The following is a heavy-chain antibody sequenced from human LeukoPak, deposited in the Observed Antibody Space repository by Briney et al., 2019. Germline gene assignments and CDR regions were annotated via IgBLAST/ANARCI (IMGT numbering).Heavy chain of an antibody. CDR1: GFTFSSYA. D-gene: IGHD3-3*01. CDR3: AKDGRITIFGVAMGYFDY. Sequence: GGSLRLSCAASGFTFSSYAMSWVRQAPGKGLEWVSAISGSGGSTYYADSVKGRFTISRDNSKNTLYLQMNSLRAEDTAVYYCAKDGRITIFGVAMGYFDYWGQGTLVTVSS. J-gene: IGHJ4*02. V-gene: IGHV3-23*01. CDR2: ISGSGGST.